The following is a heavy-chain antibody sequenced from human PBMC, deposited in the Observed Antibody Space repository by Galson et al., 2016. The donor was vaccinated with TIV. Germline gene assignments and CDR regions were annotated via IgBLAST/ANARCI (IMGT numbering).Heavy chain of an antibody. CDR3: ARGVGTVMGQYYMEV. CDR1: GGTLSNYA. D-gene: IGHD5-18*01. Sequence: SVKVSCKASGGTLSNYAISWVRQAPRQGLEWMGGTIPMFGTANYAQKFQGRVTITTDESTSTAYMELSSLKSEDTAVYYCARGVGTVMGQYYMEVWGKGTTVTLSS. J-gene: IGHJ6*03. V-gene: IGHV1-69*05. CDR2: TIPMFGTA.